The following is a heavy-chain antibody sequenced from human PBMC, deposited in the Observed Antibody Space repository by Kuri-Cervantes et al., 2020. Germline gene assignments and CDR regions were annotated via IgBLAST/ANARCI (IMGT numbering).Heavy chain of an antibody. CDR1: GGSISSRSYY. Sequence: SETLSLTCTVSGGSISSRSYYWGWIRQPPGKGLEWIGTIYNSGHTYNNPSLKSRVTMSVDTSKNQFSLKVTSVTAADTAVYYCARVHSGSYGWFDPWGQGTLVTVSS. D-gene: IGHD1-26*01. V-gene: IGHV4-39*07. J-gene: IGHJ5*02. CDR2: IYNSGHT. CDR3: ARVHSGSYGWFDP.